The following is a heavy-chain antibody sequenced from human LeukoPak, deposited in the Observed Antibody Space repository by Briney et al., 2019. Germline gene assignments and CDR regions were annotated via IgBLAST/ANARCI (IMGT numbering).Heavy chain of an antibody. CDR1: GFTFSAYA. CDR2: MALSGGPT. Sequence: GGSLRLSCAASGFTFSAYAMAWVRRAPGRGLEWVSTMALSGGPTHYTDSVKGRFTISRDNAKNSLYLQMNSLRADDTAVYYCARVGLGYTPSDYWGQGTLVTVSS. CDR3: ARVGLGYTPSDY. J-gene: IGHJ4*02. V-gene: IGHV3-23*01. D-gene: IGHD3/OR15-3a*01.